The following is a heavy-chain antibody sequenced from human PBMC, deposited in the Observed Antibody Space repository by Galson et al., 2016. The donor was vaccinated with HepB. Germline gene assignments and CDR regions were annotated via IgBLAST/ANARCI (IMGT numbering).Heavy chain of an antibody. D-gene: IGHD7-27*01. Sequence: LSLTCAVSGGSIGSGSWWSWVRQPPGKGLVWIGETSDSGIPDYNPSLKSRVTVSVDKSKNQLSLKLTSVTAADTAIYYCANNWGWGFNYWGQGTLVAVSS. CDR2: TSDSGIP. CDR3: ANNWGWGFNY. V-gene: IGHV4-4*02. J-gene: IGHJ4*02. CDR1: GGSIGSGSW.